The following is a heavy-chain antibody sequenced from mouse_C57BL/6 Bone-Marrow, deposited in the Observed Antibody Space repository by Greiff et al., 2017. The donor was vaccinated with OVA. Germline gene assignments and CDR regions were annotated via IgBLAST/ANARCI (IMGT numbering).Heavy chain of an antibody. CDR2: IDPENGDT. CDR3: TTNYGSRGDYYVDY. J-gene: IGHJ2*01. D-gene: IGHD1-1*01. Sequence: VQLKQSGAELVRPGASVKLSCTASGFNIKDDYMHWVKQRPEQGLEWIGWIDPENGDTEYASKFQGKATITADTSSNPAYMQLSSLTSEDTAVYYCTTNYGSRGDYYVDYWGQGTTLTVSS. CDR1: GFNIKDDY. V-gene: IGHV14-4*01.